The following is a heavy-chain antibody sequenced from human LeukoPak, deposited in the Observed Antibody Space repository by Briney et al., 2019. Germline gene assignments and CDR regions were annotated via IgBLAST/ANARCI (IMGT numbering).Heavy chain of an antibody. Sequence: ASVKVSCKASGFTFTTYYMHWVRQAPGQGLEWMGLISPSGTSTNYAQKFQGRVTMTKDTSTSTVYMEFNSLRSEDTAVYYCAREFRGGYFDYWGQGTLVTVSS. CDR3: AREFRGGYFDY. CDR2: ISPSGTST. D-gene: IGHD2-21*01. J-gene: IGHJ4*02. CDR1: GFTFTTYY. V-gene: IGHV1-46*01.